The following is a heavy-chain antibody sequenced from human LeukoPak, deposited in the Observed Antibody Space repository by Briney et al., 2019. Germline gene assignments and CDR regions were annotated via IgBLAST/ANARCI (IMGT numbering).Heavy chain of an antibody. Sequence: SETLSLTCTVPGGSISSSSYYWGWIRQPPGKGLEWIGSIYYSGSTYYNPSLKSRVTISVDTSKNQFSLKLRSVTAADTAVYYCARRPRAGWFDPWGQGTLVTVSS. CDR2: IYYSGST. V-gene: IGHV4-39*01. J-gene: IGHJ5*02. CDR1: GGSISSSSYY. CDR3: ARRPRAGWFDP.